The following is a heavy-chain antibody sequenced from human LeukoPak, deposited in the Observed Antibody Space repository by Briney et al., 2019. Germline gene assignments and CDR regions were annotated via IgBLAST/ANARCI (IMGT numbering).Heavy chain of an antibody. Sequence: GGSLRLSCAASGFTFSTYAVHWVRQAPGKGLEWVAVISSGGSDKYHAGSVKGRFTISRDNSKNTLYLQMNSLRAEDTAVYYCAKGDLDYYYYHGMDVWGQGTTVTVSS. CDR1: GFTFSTYA. V-gene: IGHV3-30*18. CDR2: ISSGGSDK. D-gene: IGHD3-16*01. CDR3: AKGDLDYYYYHGMDV. J-gene: IGHJ6*02.